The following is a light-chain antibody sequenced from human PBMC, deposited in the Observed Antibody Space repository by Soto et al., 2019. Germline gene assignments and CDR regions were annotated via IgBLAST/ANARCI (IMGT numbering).Light chain of an antibody. CDR3: QQYNNWPPWT. V-gene: IGKV3-15*01. J-gene: IGKJ1*01. CDR2: GAS. CDR1: QSVSSN. Sequence: EIVMTQSPATLSVSPGERATLSCRASQSVSSNLAWYQQKPGQAPRLLIYGASTRATGIPARFSGSGSGTEFTLTIRSLQSEDFAVHYCQQYNNWPPWTFGQGTKVEIK.